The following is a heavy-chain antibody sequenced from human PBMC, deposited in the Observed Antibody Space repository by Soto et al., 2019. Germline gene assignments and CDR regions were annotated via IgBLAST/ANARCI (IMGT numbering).Heavy chain of an antibody. CDR3: AKDRSTYYYGSGSHGGMGV. Sequence: QVQLVESGGGVVQPGRSLRLSCAASGFTFSSYGILWVRQAPGKGLEWVAVISYDGSNKYYADSVKGRFTISRDNSKNTLYLQMNSLRAEDTAVYYCAKDRSTYYYGSGSHGGMGVWGQGTTVTVSS. CDR2: ISYDGSNK. V-gene: IGHV3-30*18. J-gene: IGHJ6*02. CDR1: GFTFSSYG. D-gene: IGHD3-10*01.